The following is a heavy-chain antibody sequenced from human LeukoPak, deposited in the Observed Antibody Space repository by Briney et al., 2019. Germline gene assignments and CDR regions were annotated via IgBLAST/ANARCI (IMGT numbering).Heavy chain of an antibody. CDR1: GYTFTSYY. D-gene: IGHD4-11*01. CDR2: INPSGGST. J-gene: IGHJ3*02. Sequence: GASVKVSCKASGYTFTSYYMHWVRQAPGQGLEWMGIINPSGGSTSYAQKFQGRVTMTRDTSTSTVYMELSSLRSEDTAVYYCARDLIYSTTRNPDAFDIWGQGTMVTVSS. V-gene: IGHV1-46*01. CDR3: ARDLIYSTTRNPDAFDI.